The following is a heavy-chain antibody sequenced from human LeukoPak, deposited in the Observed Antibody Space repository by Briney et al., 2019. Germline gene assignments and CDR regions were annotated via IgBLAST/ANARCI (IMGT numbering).Heavy chain of an antibody. CDR2: IIPIFGTA. CDR1: GGTFSSHA. J-gene: IGHJ5*02. CDR3: ARDINYGSGSYYRRDDGNNWFDP. D-gene: IGHD3-10*01. Sequence: ASVKVSCKASGGTFSSHAISWVRQAPGQGLEWMGGIIPIFGTANYAQKFQGRVTITADKSTSTAYMELSSLRSEDTAVYYCARDINYGSGSYYRRDDGNNWFDPWGQGTLVTVSS. V-gene: IGHV1-69*06.